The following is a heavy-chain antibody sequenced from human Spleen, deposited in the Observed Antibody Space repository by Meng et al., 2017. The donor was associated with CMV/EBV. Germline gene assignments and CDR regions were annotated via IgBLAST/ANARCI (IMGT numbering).Heavy chain of an antibody. CDR3: ARGEGDYYDSSGYFQH. CDR1: GFTFSNYS. J-gene: IGHJ1*01. Sequence: GGSLRLSCAASGFTFSNYSMNGVRQAPGKGLEWVSSISSSNNYIYYADSVKGRFTISRDNAKDSLYLQMNSLRAEDTAVYYCARGEGDYYDSSGYFQHWGQGTLVTVSS. CDR2: ISSSNNYI. D-gene: IGHD3-22*01. V-gene: IGHV3-21*01.